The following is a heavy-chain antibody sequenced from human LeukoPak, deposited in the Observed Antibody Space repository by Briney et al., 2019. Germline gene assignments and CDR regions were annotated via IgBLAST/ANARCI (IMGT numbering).Heavy chain of an antibody. J-gene: IGHJ4*02. CDR2: ISGSGGST. CDR3: AKSEQWLVLAHFDY. V-gene: IGHV3-23*01. Sequence: PGGSLRLSCAASGFTFSSYATSWVRQAPGKGLEWVSAISGSGGSTYYADSVKGRFTISRDNSKNTLYLQMNSLRAEDTAVYYCAKSEQWLVLAHFDYWGQGTLVTVSS. D-gene: IGHD6-19*01. CDR1: GFTFSSYA.